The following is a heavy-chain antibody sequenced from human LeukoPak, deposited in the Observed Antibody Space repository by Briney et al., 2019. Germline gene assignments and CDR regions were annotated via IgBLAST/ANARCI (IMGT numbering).Heavy chain of an antibody. CDR3: VRDGEGVAISVNYWFDP. V-gene: IGHV1-8*01. D-gene: IGHD3-10*01. J-gene: IGHJ5*02. Sequence: ASVKVSCKASGFTFTSYDINWVRQASGQGLEWMGWMNPNNGNTGYAQKFQGGVTMTRDTSISTAYMELRGLRSEDTAVYYCVRDGEGVAISVNYWFDPWGQGTLVTVSS. CDR2: MNPNNGNT. CDR1: GFTFTSYD.